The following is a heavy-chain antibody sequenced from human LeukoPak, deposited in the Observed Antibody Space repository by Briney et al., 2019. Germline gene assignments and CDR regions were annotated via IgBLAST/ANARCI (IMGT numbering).Heavy chain of an antibody. V-gene: IGHV4-39*07. J-gene: IGHJ4*02. Sequence: PSETLSLTCTVSGGSISSSSYYWGWIRQPPGKGLEWIGSIYYSGSTYYNPSLKSRVTISVDTSKNQFSLKLSSVTAADTAVYYCARGLYGSGFDYWGQGTLVTVSS. CDR2: IYYSGST. CDR1: GGSISSSSYY. CDR3: ARGLYGSGFDY. D-gene: IGHD3-10*01.